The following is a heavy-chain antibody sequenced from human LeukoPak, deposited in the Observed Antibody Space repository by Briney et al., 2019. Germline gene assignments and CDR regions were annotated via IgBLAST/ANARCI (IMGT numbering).Heavy chain of an antibody. D-gene: IGHD5-12*01. J-gene: IGHJ4*02. CDR3: ARGPSGYHNT. CDR1: GFTFINYG. V-gene: IGHV3-23*01. Sequence: GGSLRLSCAASGFTFINYGMSWVRQAPGKGLEWVSVISGGGENTYYADSVKGRFTISRDNSKNTLYLQMNSLRAEDTAVYYCARGPSGYHNTGGQGTLVTVSS. CDR2: ISGGGENT.